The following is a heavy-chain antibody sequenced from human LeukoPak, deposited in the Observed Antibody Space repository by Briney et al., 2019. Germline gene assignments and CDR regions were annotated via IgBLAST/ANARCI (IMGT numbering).Heavy chain of an antibody. J-gene: IGHJ4*02. CDR2: INHSGST. D-gene: IGHD3-16*02. CDR3: ARMYYDYVWGSYRSLDY. CDR1: GGSFSGYY. Sequence: KPSETLSLTRAVYGGSFSGYYWSWIRQPPGKGLEWIGEINHSGSTNYNPSLKSRVTISVDTSKNQFSLKLSSVTAADTAVYYCARMYYDYVWGSYRSLDYWGQGTLVTVSS. V-gene: IGHV4-34*01.